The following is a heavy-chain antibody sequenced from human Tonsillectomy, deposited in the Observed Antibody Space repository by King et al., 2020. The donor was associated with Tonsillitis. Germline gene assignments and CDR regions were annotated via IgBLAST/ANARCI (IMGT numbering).Heavy chain of an antibody. D-gene: IGHD1-26*01. J-gene: IGHJ4*02. Sequence: QLQESGPGLVKPSETLSLTCSVSGGSVSSGSYYWSWIRQPPGKGLEWIGYIYYSGSTHYNPSLKSRVTISVDTSKNQFSLKLSSVTAADTAVYYCVRHAEVNSGSYYFDFWGQGPLVTVSS. CDR1: GGSVSSGSYY. CDR3: VRHAEVNSGSYYFDF. CDR2: IYYSGST. V-gene: IGHV4-61*01.